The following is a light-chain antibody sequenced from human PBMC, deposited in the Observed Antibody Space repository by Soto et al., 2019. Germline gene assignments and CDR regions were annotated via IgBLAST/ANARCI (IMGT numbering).Light chain of an antibody. CDR3: SAYAGSNTFV. CDR2: EVT. J-gene: IGLJ1*01. CDR1: SSDVGDNY. V-gene: IGLV2-8*01. Sequence: QAVVAQPPSASGSPGQSVTISCTGTSSDVGDNYVSWYQQHLGKAPKLIIYEVTLRPSGVPDRFSGSKSSNTASLTVSGLQADDEADYYCSAYAGSNTFVFGTGTKLTVL.